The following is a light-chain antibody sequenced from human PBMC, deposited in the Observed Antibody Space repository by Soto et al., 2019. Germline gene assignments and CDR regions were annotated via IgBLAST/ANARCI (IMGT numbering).Light chain of an antibody. CDR1: QNINSW. J-gene: IGKJ4*01. V-gene: IGKV1-5*03. Sequence: DIQMTQSPCTLAASVGDRVTITCRASQNINSWLAWYQQKPGKAPTLLIYTASNIDNGVPFRFSGSGSGTEFTLTISSLQPDDFATYYCQQYLIYPLTFGGGTKVEIK. CDR3: QQYLIYPLT. CDR2: TAS.